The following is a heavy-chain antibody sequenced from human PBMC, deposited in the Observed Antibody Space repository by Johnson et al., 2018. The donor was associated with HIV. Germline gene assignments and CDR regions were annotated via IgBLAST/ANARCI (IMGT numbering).Heavy chain of an antibody. CDR1: GFTFSSYA. D-gene: IGHD6-13*01. CDR3: ARHRGRHSSNWYDAFAI. J-gene: IGHJ3*02. CDR2: ISYDGSNK. Sequence: QVQLVESGGGVVQPGRSLRLSCAASGFTFSSYAMHWVRQAPGKGLEWVAVISYDGSNKYYADSVTGRFTISRDNSKNTLYLQMNSLRAEDTAVYDCARHRGRHSSNWYDAFAIWGQGTVVTVSS. V-gene: IGHV3-30-3*01.